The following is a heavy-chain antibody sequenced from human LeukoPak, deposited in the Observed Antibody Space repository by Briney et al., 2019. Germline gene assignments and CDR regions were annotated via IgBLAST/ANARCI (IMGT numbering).Heavy chain of an antibody. V-gene: IGHV4-61*02. D-gene: IGHD6-19*01. Sequence: SQTLSLTCTVSGGSISSGNYYWSWIRQPAGKGREWVGRIYTSGSTNYNPSLKSRVTISVDTSKNQFSLKLNSVTAADTAVYYCARGYSSGWFLDYWGQGTLVTVSS. CDR2: IYTSGST. J-gene: IGHJ4*02. CDR1: GGSISSGNYY. CDR3: ARGYSSGWFLDY.